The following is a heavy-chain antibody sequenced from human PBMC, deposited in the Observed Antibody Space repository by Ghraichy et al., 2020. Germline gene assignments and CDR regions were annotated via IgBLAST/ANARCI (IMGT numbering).Heavy chain of an antibody. CDR2: IIPIFGTA. J-gene: IGHJ6*02. V-gene: IGHV1-69*13. CDR3: ASNLGGLVHGGYYYYYGMDV. CDR1: GGTFSSYA. Sequence: SVKVSCKASGGTFSSYAISWVRQAPGQGLEWMGGIIPIFGTANYAQKFQGRVTITADESTSTAYMELSSLRSEDTAVYYCASNLGGLVHGGYYYYYGMDVWGQGTTVTVSS. D-gene: IGHD6-19*01.